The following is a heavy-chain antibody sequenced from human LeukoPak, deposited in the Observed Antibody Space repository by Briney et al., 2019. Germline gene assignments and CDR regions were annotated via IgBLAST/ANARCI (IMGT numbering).Heavy chain of an antibody. V-gene: IGHV3-43*02. CDR2: ISGDGGST. D-gene: IGHD2-2*01. Sequence: GGALRLSCAASGFTFHDYAMHWVGQPPGKRLEGVSLISGDGGSTYYADSVKGGLTFSRDNSKNSLYVQMNSLRTEDTALYYCAKDISRNFVVVPAADYWGQGTLVTVSS. J-gene: IGHJ4*02. CDR1: GFTFHDYA. CDR3: AKDISRNFVVVPAADY.